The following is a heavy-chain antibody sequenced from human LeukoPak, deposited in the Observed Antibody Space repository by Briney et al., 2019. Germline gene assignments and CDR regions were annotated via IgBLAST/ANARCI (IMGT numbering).Heavy chain of an antibody. Sequence: ASVKVSCKASGYTFTGYYMHWVRQAPGQGLEWMGRINPNSGGTNYAQKFQGRVTMTRDTSISTAYMELSSLRSEDTAVYYCAREGEDIVVVPAASDWFDPWGQGTLVTVSS. V-gene: IGHV1-2*06. J-gene: IGHJ5*02. D-gene: IGHD2-2*01. CDR3: AREGEDIVVVPAASDWFDP. CDR2: INPNSGGT. CDR1: GYTFTGYY.